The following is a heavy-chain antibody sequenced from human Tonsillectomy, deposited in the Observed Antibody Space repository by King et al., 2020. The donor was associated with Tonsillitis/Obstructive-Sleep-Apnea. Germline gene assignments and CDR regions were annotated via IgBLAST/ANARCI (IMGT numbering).Heavy chain of an antibody. V-gene: IGHV4-34*01. CDR1: GGSFSGYN. J-gene: IGHJ4*02. CDR2: INHSGST. D-gene: IGHD7-27*01. CDR3: AGQNLWGYYFDY. Sequence: VQLQQWSAGLLKPSETLSLTCAVYGGSFSGYNWTWIRQPPGKGLEWIGEINHSGSTTYDPSLKSRVTISLDTSKNQFSLKLSSVTAADTAVYYCAGQNLWGYYFDYWGQGTPVTVSS.